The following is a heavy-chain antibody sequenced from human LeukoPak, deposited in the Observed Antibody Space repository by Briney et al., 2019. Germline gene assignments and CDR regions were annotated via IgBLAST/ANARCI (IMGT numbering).Heavy chain of an antibody. Sequence: GGSLRLSCAASGFTFSTYSMNWVRQAPGKGLEWISYISSSSNTMYYADSVKGRFTISRDNAKNSPYLQMNSLRAEDTAVYYCARDDPGGEPNYFDYWGQGTLVTVSS. J-gene: IGHJ4*02. CDR3: ARDDPGGEPNYFDY. CDR2: ISSSSNTM. D-gene: IGHD1-14*01. V-gene: IGHV3-48*01. CDR1: GFTFSTYS.